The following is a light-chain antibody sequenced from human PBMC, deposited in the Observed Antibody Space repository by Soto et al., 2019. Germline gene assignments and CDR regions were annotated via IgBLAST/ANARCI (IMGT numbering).Light chain of an antibody. CDR2: GAS. V-gene: IGKV3-20*01. Sequence: EIVMTQSPSTLSVSPGERATLSCRASQSVNSNLAGYRQKPGQAPRLRIEGASSRATGIPDRVSGSGSGTDFTLTISRLEPEDFAVYYCQQYGSSTWTFGQGTKVDIK. CDR3: QQYGSSTWT. J-gene: IGKJ1*01. CDR1: QSVNSN.